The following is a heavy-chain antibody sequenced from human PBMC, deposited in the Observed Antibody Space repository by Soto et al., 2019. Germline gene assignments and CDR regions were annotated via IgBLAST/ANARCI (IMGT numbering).Heavy chain of an antibody. J-gene: IGHJ6*03. Sequence: ASETLSLTCPVSGGSISSSIYYWGWIRQPPGKGLEWIGSIYYSGSTYYNPSLKSRVTISVDTSKNQFSLKLSSVTAADTAVYYYSGNLGGCDYYYYMDVWGKGTTVTVSS. D-gene: IGHD2-15*01. V-gene: IGHV4-39*01. CDR1: GGSISSSIYY. CDR2: IYYSGST. CDR3: SGNLGGCDYYYYMDV.